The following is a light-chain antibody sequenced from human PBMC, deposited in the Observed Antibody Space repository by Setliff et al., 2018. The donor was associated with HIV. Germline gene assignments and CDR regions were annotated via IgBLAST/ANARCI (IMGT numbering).Light chain of an antibody. J-gene: IGLJ1*01. Sequence: QSALTQPASVSGFPGQSITISCSGTSSDVGAYNYVSWYQQHPGKAPKVMIYDVNKWPSGVSNRFSGSKSGNTASLTISGLQAEDEADYYCCSYVNSGIYVFGTGTKVTVL. CDR2: DVN. CDR3: CSYVNSGIYV. V-gene: IGLV2-23*02. CDR1: SSDVGAYNY.